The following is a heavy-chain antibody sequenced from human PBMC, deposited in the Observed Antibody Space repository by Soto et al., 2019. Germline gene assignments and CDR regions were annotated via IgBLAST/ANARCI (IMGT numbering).Heavy chain of an antibody. CDR3: AKRPNPDWYFDL. V-gene: IGHV3-23*01. J-gene: IGHJ2*01. Sequence: GGSLRLSCAASGFTFSSYAMSWVRQASGKGLEWVSAVGGSGGSTYYADSVKGRFTISRDNSENTLFLQMNSLRAEDTAVYYCAKRPNPDWYFDLWGRGTLVTVSS. CDR2: VGGSGGST. CDR1: GFTFSSYA.